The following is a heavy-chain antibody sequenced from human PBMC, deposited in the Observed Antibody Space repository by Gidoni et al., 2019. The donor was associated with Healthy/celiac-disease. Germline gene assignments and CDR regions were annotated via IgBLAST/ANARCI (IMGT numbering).Heavy chain of an antibody. CDR2: ISYDGSNK. CDR3: ATSTLLIIYGDPPGYFDY. J-gene: IGHJ4*02. V-gene: IGHV3-30*03. D-gene: IGHD4-17*01. CDR1: GFTFSSYG. Sequence: QVQLVESGGGVVQPGRSLRLSCAASGFTFSSYGMHWVRQAPGKGLEWVAVISYDGSNKYYADSVKGRFTISRDNSKNTLYLQMNSLRAEDTAVYYCATSTLLIIYGDPPGYFDYWGQGTLVTVSS.